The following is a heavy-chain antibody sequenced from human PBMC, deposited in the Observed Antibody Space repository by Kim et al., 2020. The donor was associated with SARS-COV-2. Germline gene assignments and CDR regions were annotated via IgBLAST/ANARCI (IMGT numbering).Heavy chain of an antibody. D-gene: IGHD6-13*01. J-gene: IGHJ5*02. CDR3: ARLVIAASAGGWFDP. Sequence: GESLKISCKGSGYSFTSYWIGWVRQMPGKGLEWMGIIYPGDSDTRYSPSFQGQVTISANKSISTAYLQWSSLKASDTAMYYCARLVIAASAGGWFDPWGQGTLVTVSS. CDR2: IYPGDSDT. CDR1: GYSFTSYW. V-gene: IGHV5-51*01.